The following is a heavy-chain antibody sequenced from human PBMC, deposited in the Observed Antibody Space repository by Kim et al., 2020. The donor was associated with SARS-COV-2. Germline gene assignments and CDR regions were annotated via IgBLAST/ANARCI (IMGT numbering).Heavy chain of an antibody. CDR1: GGSISSSSYY. CDR2: IYYSGST. V-gene: IGHV4-39*01. J-gene: IGHJ5*01. Sequence: SETLSLTCTVSGGSISSSSYYWGWIRQPPGKGLEWIGSIYYSGSTYYNPSLKSRVTISVDTSKNQFSLKLSSVTAADTAVYYCARHGGYCSGGSCYSNW. CDR3: ARHGGYCSGGSCYSNW. D-gene: IGHD2-15*01.